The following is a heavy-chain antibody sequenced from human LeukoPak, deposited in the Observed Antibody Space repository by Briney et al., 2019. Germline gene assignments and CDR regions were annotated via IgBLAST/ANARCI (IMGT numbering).Heavy chain of an antibody. V-gene: IGHV1-8*03. Sequence: EASVKVSCKASGYTFISYDINWVRQATGQGLEWMGWMNPNSGNTGYAQKFQGRVTITRNTSISTAYMELSSLRSEDTAVYYCARWSSSGFNDYWGQGTLVTVSS. CDR1: GYTFISYD. D-gene: IGHD6-13*01. CDR3: ARWSSSGFNDY. CDR2: MNPNSGNT. J-gene: IGHJ4*02.